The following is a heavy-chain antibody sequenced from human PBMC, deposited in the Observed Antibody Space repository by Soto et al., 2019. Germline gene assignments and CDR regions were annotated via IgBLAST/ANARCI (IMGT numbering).Heavy chain of an antibody. CDR2: INSDGSST. CDR1: GCPFSSYG. CDR3: ARDSWWEYGWRDAFDI. Sequence: GGSLRLSCTASGCPFSSYGMHWVRQATGKGLVWVSRINSDGSSTSYADSVKGRFTISRDNAKNTLYLQVNSLRAEDTAVYYCARDSWWEYGWRDAFDIWGQGTMVTVSS. V-gene: IGHV3-74*01. J-gene: IGHJ3*02. D-gene: IGHD1-26*01.